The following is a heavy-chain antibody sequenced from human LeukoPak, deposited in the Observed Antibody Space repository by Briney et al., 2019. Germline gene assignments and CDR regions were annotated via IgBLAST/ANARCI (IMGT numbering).Heavy chain of an antibody. CDR1: GFTFSNSA. CDR2: LSPSGADT. CDR3: ARRAYNWGAFDI. Sequence: VQPGGSLRLSCAASGFTFSNSAMTWVRQAPGRGLEWVSTLSPSGADTYYADSVKGRFTISRDISKNTLYLQMNSLRAEDTAVYYCARRAYNWGAFDIWGQGTMVTVSS. J-gene: IGHJ3*02. D-gene: IGHD5-24*01. V-gene: IGHV3-23*01.